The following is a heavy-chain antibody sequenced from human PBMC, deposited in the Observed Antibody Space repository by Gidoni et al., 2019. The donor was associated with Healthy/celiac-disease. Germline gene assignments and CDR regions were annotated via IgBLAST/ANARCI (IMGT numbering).Heavy chain of an antibody. CDR1: GFTFSSYE. CDR3: ARDSGPWTGFDP. J-gene: IGHJ5*02. Sequence: VQLVESGRGLVQPGGSLRLSCAASGFTFSSYEMNWVRKAPGKGLEWVSYISSSGSTIYYADSGKGRFTISRDNAKNSLYLQMNSLRAEDTAVYYCARDSGPWTGFDPWGQGTLVTVSS. D-gene: IGHD3-3*01. V-gene: IGHV3-48*03. CDR2: ISSSGSTI.